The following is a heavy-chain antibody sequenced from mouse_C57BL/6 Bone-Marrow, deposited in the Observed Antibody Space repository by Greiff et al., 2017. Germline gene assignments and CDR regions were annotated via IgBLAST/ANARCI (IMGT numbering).Heavy chain of an antibody. V-gene: IGHV1-18*01. CDR2: INPNNGGT. Sequence: VQLQQSGPELVKPGASVKIPCKASGYTFPDYNMDWVKQSHGKSLEWIGDINPNNGGTIYNQKFMGKATLTVDKSSSTAYMELRSLTSEDTAVYYCARYYYGRRGAMDYWGQGTSVTVSS. D-gene: IGHD1-1*01. CDR3: ARYYYGRRGAMDY. J-gene: IGHJ4*01. CDR1: GYTFPDYN.